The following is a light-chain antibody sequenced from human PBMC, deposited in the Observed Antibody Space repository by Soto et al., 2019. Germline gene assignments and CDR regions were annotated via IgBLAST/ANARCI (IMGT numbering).Light chain of an antibody. CDR1: ISDVGGYNY. CDR3: TSYAGTAPQVV. V-gene: IGLV2-14*01. CDR2: EVF. Sequence: QSALTQPASVSGSPGQSITISCTGTISDVGGYNYVSWYQHHPGKAPNLMIYEVFNRPSGVSNRFSGSRSGNTASLTISGLQAEDEGDYYCTSYAGTAPQVVFGGGTKLTVL. J-gene: IGLJ2*01.